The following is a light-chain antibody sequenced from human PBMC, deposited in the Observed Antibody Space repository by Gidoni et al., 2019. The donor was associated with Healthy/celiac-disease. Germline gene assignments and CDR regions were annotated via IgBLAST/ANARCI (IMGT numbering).Light chain of an antibody. CDR2: AAS. CDR3: QQSYSTPGS. V-gene: IGKV1-39*01. CDR1: QSNSSY. Sequence: DIQMTQSPSSLSASVGDRVTITCRASQSNSSYLNWYQQKPGKAPKLLIYAASSLQSGVPSRFSGSGSGTDFTLTISSLQPEDFATYYCQQSYSTPGSFGQGTKLEIK. J-gene: IGKJ2*04.